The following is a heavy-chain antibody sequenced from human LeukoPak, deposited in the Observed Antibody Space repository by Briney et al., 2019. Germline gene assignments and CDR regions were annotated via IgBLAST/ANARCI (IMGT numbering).Heavy chain of an antibody. V-gene: IGHV4-34*01. CDR1: GFTFSTYG. D-gene: IGHD6-6*01. CDR3: ARKGIAGGVDGSSSSVGFHY. CDR2: INHSGST. Sequence: GSLRLSCAASGFTFSTYGMNWVRQPPGKGLEWIGEINHSGSTNYNPSLKSRVTISVDTSKNQFSLKLSSVTAADTAVYYCARKGIAGGVDGSSSSVGFHYWGQGTPVTVSS. J-gene: IGHJ4*02.